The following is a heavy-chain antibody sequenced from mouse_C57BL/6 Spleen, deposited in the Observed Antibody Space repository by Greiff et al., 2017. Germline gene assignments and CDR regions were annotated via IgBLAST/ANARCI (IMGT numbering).Heavy chain of an antibody. CDR3: ARIYGSTLDY. CDR2: IDPSDSYT. V-gene: IGHV1-69*01. D-gene: IGHD1-1*01. Sequence: QVQLQQPGAELVMPGASVKLSCKASGYTFTSYWMHWVKQRPGQGLECIGEIDPSDSYTNYNQKFKGKSTLTVDKSSSTAYMQLSSLTSEDSAVYYCARIYGSTLDYWGQGTTLTVSS. CDR1: GYTFTSYW. J-gene: IGHJ2*01.